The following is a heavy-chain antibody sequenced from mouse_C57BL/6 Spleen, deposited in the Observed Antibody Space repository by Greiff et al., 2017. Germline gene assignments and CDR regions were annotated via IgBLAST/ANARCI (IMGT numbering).Heavy chain of an antibody. CDR1: GYAFSSSW. CDR2: IYPGDGDT. Sequence: QVQLQQSGPELVKPGASVKISCKASGYAFSSSWMNWVKQRPGKGLEWIGRIYPGDGDTNYNGKFKGKATLTADKSSSTAYMQLSSLTSGDSAVYFWARSTSYDYSWFAYWGQGTLVTVSA. V-gene: IGHV1-82*01. CDR3: ARSTSYDYSWFAY. D-gene: IGHD2-4*01. J-gene: IGHJ3*01.